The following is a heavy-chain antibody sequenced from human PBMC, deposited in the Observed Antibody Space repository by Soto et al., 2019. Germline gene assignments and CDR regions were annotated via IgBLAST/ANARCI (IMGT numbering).Heavy chain of an antibody. CDR1: GFTFASSA. Sequence: SVKVSCKASGFTFASSAVQWVRQARGQRLEWIGWIVVGSGNTNYAQKFQERVTITRDMSTSTAYMELSSLRSEDTAVYYCAADGCGGDCYYYYYGMDVWGQGTTVTVSS. J-gene: IGHJ6*02. CDR3: AADGCGGDCYYYYYGMDV. V-gene: IGHV1-58*01. CDR2: IVVGSGNT. D-gene: IGHD2-21*02.